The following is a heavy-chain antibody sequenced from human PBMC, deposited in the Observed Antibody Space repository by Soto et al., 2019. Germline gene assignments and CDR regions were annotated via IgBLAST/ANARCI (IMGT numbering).Heavy chain of an antibody. Sequence: ASVKVSCKASGYTFTSYDINWVRQATGQGLEWMGWMNPNSGNTGYAQKFQGRVTMTRNTSISTAYMELSSLRSEDTAVYYCAREGGPHYSSGWYGSAWGQGTLVTVSS. V-gene: IGHV1-8*01. J-gene: IGHJ5*02. CDR3: AREGGPHYSSGWYGSA. D-gene: IGHD6-19*01. CDR1: GYTFTSYD. CDR2: MNPNSGNT.